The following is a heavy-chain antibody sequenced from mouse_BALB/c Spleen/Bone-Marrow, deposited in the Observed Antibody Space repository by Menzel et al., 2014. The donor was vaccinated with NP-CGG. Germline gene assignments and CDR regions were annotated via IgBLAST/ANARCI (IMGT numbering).Heavy chain of an antibody. CDR1: GYTFTSYW. J-gene: IGHJ4*01. Sequence: QVQLQQSGAELVRPGASVKLSCKASGYTFTSYWMNWVKQRPEQGLEWIGRIDPYDSETHYNQKFKDKAILTVDKSSSTAYMQLSSLTSEDSAVYYCARRRGTMITTRDAMDHWGQGTSVTVSS. V-gene: IGHV1-52*01. CDR3: ARRRGTMITTRDAMDH. D-gene: IGHD2-4*01. CDR2: IDPYDSET.